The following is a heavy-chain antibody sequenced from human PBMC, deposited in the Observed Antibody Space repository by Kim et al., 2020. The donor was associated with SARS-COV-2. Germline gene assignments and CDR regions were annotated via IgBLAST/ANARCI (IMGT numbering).Heavy chain of an antibody. D-gene: IGHD3-10*01. V-gene: IGHV7-4-1*02. J-gene: IGHJ6*02. CDR1: GYTFTSYA. Sequence: ASVKVSCKASGYTFTSYAMNWVRQAPGQGLEWMGWINTNTGNPTYAQGFTGRFVFSLDTSVSTAYLQISSLKAEDTAVYYCARPMVRGVIITSYYYYGMDVWGQGTTVTVSS. CDR2: INTNTGNP. CDR3: ARPMVRGVIITSYYYYGMDV.